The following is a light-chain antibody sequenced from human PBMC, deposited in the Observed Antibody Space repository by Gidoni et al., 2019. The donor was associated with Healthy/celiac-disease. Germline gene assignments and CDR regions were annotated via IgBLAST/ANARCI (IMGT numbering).Light chain of an antibody. Sequence: DIQMTQSPSSLSASVGDRVTITCRASQSISSYLNWYQQKPGKAPTLLIYAASSLHSGVPSRFSGSGSGTDFTLTISSLQPEDFATYYCHQSYSTPPLTFGGGTKVEIK. CDR3: HQSYSTPPLT. CDR1: QSISSY. CDR2: AAS. V-gene: IGKV1-39*01. J-gene: IGKJ4*01.